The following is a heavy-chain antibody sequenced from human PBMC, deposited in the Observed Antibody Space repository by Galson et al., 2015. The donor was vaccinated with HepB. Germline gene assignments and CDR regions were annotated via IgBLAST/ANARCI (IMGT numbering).Heavy chain of an antibody. CDR3: ARNPGEVAVHFDY. CDR1: GFSFSDYY. CDR2: ISGRSKYT. J-gene: IGHJ4*02. Sequence: SLRLSCAASGFSFSDYYMSWTRQAPGKGLEWISYISGRSKYTNYADSVKGRFTISRDNAKNSLYLQMNSLRVEDTAVYYCARNPGEVAVHFDYWGQGTLVTVSS. D-gene: IGHD6-19*01. V-gene: IGHV3-11*06.